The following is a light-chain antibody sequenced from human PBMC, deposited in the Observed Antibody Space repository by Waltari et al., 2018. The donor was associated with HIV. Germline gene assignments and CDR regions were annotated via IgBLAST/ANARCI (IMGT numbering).Light chain of an antibody. J-gene: IGLJ2*01. CDR1: RSGGGNFNL. CDR2: EVT. Sequence: HSALTPPASVSGSPGPSITLSCPATRSGGGNFNLLSQYQHYGGKAPNLLIYEVTKRPSGISSRFSGSKSGNTASLTISDLQAEDEATYYCCSYGSSATFVVFGGGTRVTV. CDR3: CSYGSSATFVV. V-gene: IGLV2-23*02.